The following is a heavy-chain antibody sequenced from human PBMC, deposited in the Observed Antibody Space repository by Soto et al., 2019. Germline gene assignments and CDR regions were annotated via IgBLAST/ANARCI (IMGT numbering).Heavy chain of an antibody. CDR1: GYSFISYG. CDR3: ATDYMRGADY. CDR2: INGDDGKT. V-gene: IGHV1-3*01. J-gene: IGHJ4*02. Sequence: QIQLVQSGAEVKKPGASVKVSCKTYGYSFISYGIHWVRQAPGQRLEWMGWINGDDGKTNYSPRFQGRVTLIRDTSAGTSYMELSSLTSEDTAVYYCATDYMRGADYWGQGTLVTVSS. D-gene: IGHD5-12*01.